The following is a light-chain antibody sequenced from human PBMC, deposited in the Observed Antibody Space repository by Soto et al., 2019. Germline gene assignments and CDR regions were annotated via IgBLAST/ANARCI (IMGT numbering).Light chain of an antibody. Sequence: QSALTQPPSASGSPGQSVAISCTGTSSDVGGYNYVSWYQQHPGKAPKLMIYEVNKRPSGVPDRFSGSKSGNTASLTVSGLQDEDEADYYFSSYAGSSNVFGTGTKVT. CDR2: EVN. CDR3: SSYAGSSNV. J-gene: IGLJ1*01. CDR1: SSDVGGYNY. V-gene: IGLV2-8*01.